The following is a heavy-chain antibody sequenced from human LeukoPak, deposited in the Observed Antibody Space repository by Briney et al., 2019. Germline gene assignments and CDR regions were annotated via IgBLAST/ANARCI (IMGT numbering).Heavy chain of an antibody. J-gene: IGHJ4*02. CDR2: INAGNGNT. CDR3: ARGRHATYFDQ. Sequence: ASVKVSCKASGYTFTSYAIHWVRQAPGRRLEWMGWINAGNGNTKYSQKFQGRVTITRDTSASADYLELSSLRSEDTAIYYCARGRHATYFDQWGQGILVTVSS. CDR1: GYTFTSYA. V-gene: IGHV1-3*01.